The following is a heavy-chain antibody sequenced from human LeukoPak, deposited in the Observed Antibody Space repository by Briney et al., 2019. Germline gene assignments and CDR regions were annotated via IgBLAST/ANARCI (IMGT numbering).Heavy chain of an antibody. V-gene: IGHV3-23*01. CDR1: GFTFGSYA. J-gene: IGHJ4*02. CDR3: AREGSDNSGYDLDF. Sequence: GGSLRLSCAASGFTFGSYAMNWVRQAPGKGLEWVSAITGSTGTTYYADSVKGRSTVSRDNSKNTLYLQVNSLRAEDTAVYYCAREGSDNSGYDLDFWGQGTLVTVSS. D-gene: IGHD3-9*01. CDR2: ITGSTGTT.